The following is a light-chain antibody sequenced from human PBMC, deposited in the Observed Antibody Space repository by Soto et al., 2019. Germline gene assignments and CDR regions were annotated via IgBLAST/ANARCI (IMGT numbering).Light chain of an antibody. J-gene: IGKJ1*01. Sequence: IQMTYSPSTLSGNVGDTVTITCRASQTITSWLAWYQQKPGKAPKLLIYKASTFKSGVPSRFSGSGSGTEFTLTISSLQPDDFATYYCQHYNSYSEAFGQGTKVAIK. CDR2: KAS. CDR1: QTITSW. V-gene: IGKV1-5*03. CDR3: QHYNSYSEA.